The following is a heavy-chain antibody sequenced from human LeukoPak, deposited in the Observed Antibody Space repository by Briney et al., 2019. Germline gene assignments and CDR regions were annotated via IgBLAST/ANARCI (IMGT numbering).Heavy chain of an antibody. Sequence: PGGSLRLSCAASGFTLSTFDMTWVRQAPGKGLEWVSGISSNSYIHYADSVEGRFTVSRDNAENSLYLQMNSLRAEDTAVYYCARLPGYYYYYYYMDVWGKGTTVTVSS. J-gene: IGHJ6*03. CDR3: ARLPGYYYYYYYMDV. CDR2: ISSNSYI. V-gene: IGHV3-21*01. CDR1: GFTLSTFD.